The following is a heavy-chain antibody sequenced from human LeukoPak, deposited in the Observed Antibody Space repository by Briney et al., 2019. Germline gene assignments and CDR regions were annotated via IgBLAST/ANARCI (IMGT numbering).Heavy chain of an antibody. D-gene: IGHD3-16*01. CDR3: ARDITVVSLASIGFDY. CDR2: ISSYNGKT. V-gene: IGHV1-18*01. CDR1: GYTFTSYG. J-gene: IGHJ4*02. Sequence: ASVKVSCKASGYTFTSYGLSWVRQAPGQGLEWMGGISSYNGKTNYAQKFQGRLTMTTDTSTSTGYMELRSLTADDTAVYYCARDITVVSLASIGFDYWSQGTVVTVSS.